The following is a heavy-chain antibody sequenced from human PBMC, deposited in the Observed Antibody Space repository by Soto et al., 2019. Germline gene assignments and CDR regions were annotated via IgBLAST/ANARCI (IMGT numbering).Heavy chain of an antibody. CDR3: AKTAEAVAGSVYDY. D-gene: IGHD6-19*01. CDR2: ISGSGVST. CDR1: GFIFSTFA. V-gene: IGHV3-23*01. J-gene: IGHJ4*02. Sequence: GGSLRLSCAASGFIFSTFAMGWVRQAPGKGLEWVSGISGSGVSTWCADSVKGRFTISRDNSKNTLYLQMNSLRAEDTAVYYCAKTAEAVAGSVYDYWGQGTLVTVSS.